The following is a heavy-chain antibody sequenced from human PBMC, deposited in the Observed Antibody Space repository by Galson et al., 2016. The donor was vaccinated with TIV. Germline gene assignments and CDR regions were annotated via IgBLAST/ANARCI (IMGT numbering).Heavy chain of an antibody. CDR1: GDSISTVYY. D-gene: IGHD2-8*01. V-gene: IGHV4-38-2*01. CDR2: VYHSGTT. J-gene: IGHJ3*01. Sequence: SETLSLTCDVSGDSISTVYYWGWIRQPPGRALEWIGSVYHSGTTYYSSSLKSRATISVDTSRSQFSLKLNSVTASDTSVYHCVRHRRMGKRVYSFDVLGQGTKVAVSS. CDR3: VRHRRMGKRVYSFDV.